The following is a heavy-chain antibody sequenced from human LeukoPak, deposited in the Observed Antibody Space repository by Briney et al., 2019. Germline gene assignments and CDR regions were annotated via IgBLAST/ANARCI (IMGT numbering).Heavy chain of an antibody. D-gene: IGHD2-15*01. CDR3: ARDWVAVGGDYMDV. CDR2: ISTSGDTI. J-gene: IGHJ6*03. V-gene: IGHV3-48*03. Sequence: PGGSLRLSCVASGFIFSSSEMHWVRQAPGKGLEWVSWISTSGDTIHYADSVEGRFTISRDNAKNSLYLQMNNLRAEDTAIYYCARDWVAVGGDYMDVWGIGTTVTISS. CDR1: GFIFSSSE.